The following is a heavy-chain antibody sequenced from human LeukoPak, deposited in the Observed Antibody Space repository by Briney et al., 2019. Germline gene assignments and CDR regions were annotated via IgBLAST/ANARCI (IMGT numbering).Heavy chain of an antibody. CDR3: ARRATYYDFWSGYSD. CDR1: GYSFTSYW. Sequence: ASVKVSCKASGYSFTSYWIGWVRQMPAKGLEWMGIIYPGDSDTRYNPAFQGQVTISADKSISTAYLQRSSLKASDTAMYYCARRATYYDFWSGYSDWGQGTLVTVSS. V-gene: IGHV5-51*01. J-gene: IGHJ4*02. D-gene: IGHD3-3*01. CDR2: IYPGDSDT.